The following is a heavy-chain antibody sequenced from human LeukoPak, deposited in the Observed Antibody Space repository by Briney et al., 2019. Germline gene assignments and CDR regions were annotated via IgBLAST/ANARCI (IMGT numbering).Heavy chain of an antibody. J-gene: IGHJ4*02. Sequence: GGSLRLSCAASGFIFSDYYMSWIRQAPGKGLEWVSAISGSGGSTYYADSVKGRFTISRDNSKNTLYLQMNSLRAEDTAVYYCANSYCSSTSCYLYYFDYWGQGTLVTVSS. CDR3: ANSYCSSTSCYLYYFDY. CDR1: GFIFSDYY. V-gene: IGHV3-23*01. D-gene: IGHD2-2*01. CDR2: ISGSGGST.